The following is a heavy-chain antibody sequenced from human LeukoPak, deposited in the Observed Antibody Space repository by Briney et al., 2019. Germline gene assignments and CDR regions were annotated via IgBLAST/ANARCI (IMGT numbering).Heavy chain of an antibody. CDR3: ARTRGAYGKYGMDV. CDR1: GYTXTSYG. Sequence: ASVKVSCKASGYTXTSYGIGWVRQAPGQGLEWMGWISAYNGNTNYAQKLQGRVTMTTDTSTSTAYMELRSLRSDDTAVYYCARTRGAYGKYGMDVWGQGTTVTVSS. D-gene: IGHD5-12*01. CDR2: ISAYNGNT. V-gene: IGHV1-18*01. J-gene: IGHJ6*02.